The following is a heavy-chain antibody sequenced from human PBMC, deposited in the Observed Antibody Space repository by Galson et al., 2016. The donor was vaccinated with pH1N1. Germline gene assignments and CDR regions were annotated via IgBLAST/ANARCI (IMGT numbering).Heavy chain of an antibody. CDR2: ISPDSGGT. J-gene: IGHJ6*02. CDR3: ATSSPHITGTTGFFGLDV. V-gene: IGHV1-2*04. Sequence: SVQVSCKASTYSFSGYYIHWVRQAPGQGLEWMGWISPDSGGTVYAQKFQDWVTMTWDTSISTTYMEVTRLTSDDTAVYFCATSSPHITGTTGFFGLDVWGQGTTVTVSS. CDR1: TYSFSGYY. D-gene: IGHD1-7*01.